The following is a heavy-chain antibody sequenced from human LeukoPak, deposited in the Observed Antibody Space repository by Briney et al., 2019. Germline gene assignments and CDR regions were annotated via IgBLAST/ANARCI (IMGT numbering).Heavy chain of an antibody. Sequence: ASVTVSCKASGYTLSQYAMHWVGQAPGQRQEWMGWINSGNSNTKYDQKFQGRVTITRDTSANTAYMELSSLRSEDTAVYYCAREQWLGSFYYYYYGLDVWGQGTTVTVSS. CDR1: GYTLSQYA. CDR3: AREQWLGSFYYYYYGLDV. J-gene: IGHJ6*02. V-gene: IGHV1-3*04. D-gene: IGHD6-19*01. CDR2: INSGNSNT.